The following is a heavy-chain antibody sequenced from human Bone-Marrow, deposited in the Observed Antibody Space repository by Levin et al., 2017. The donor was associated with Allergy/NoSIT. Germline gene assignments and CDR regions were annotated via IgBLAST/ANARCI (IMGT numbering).Heavy chain of an antibody. CDR1: GYTFTSYD. CDR2: MNPNSGNT. CDR3: ARANHLLDHDPFDI. V-gene: IGHV1-8*01. D-gene: IGHD1-14*01. Sequence: GASVKVSCKASGYTFTSYDINWVRQATGQGLELMGWMNPNSGNTGYAQKFQGRVTMTTNTSISTVYMELSSLRSEDTAVYYCARANHLLDHDPFDIWGQGTMVTVSS. J-gene: IGHJ3*02.